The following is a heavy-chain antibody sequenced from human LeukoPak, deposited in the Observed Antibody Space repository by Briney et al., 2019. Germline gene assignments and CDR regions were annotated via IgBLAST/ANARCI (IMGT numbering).Heavy chain of an antibody. J-gene: IGHJ5*02. V-gene: IGHV1-8*02. CDR3: ARGKVKAAAGRNWFDP. CDR2: MNPNSGNT. CDR1: GYTFTDYY. Sequence: ASVKVSCKASGYTFTDYYMHWVRQAPGQGLEWMGWMNPNSGNTGYAQKFQGRVTMTRNTSISTAYMELSSLRSEDTAVYYCARGKVKAAAGRNWFDPWGQGTLVTVSS. D-gene: IGHD6-13*01.